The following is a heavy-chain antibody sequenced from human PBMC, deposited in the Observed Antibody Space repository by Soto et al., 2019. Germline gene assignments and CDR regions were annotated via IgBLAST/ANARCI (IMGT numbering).Heavy chain of an antibody. CDR1: GYTFANYP. Sequence: QVQLVQSGAEGKKPGASVKVSCETSGYTFANYPMHWVRQAPGQTLEWMGWINAGNGYTKYSQKFQGRVTITRDTSASIAYMELSSLRSEDTAVYYCERAKIITTLDYGGQGTLVTVSS. D-gene: IGHD3-10*01. CDR3: ERAKIITTLDY. J-gene: IGHJ4*02. V-gene: IGHV1-3*01. CDR2: INAGNGYT.